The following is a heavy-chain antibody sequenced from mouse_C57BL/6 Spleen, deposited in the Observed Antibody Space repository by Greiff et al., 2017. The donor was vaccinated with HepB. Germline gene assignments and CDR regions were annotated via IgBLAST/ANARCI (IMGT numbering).Heavy chain of an antibody. Sequence: EVQLQQSGTVLARPGASVKMSCKTSGYTFTSYWMHWVKQRPGQGLEWIGAIYPGNSDTSYNQKFKGKAKLTADTSTSTAYMELSSLTDEDSAVYYCTRGCYGSSYAWFAYWGQGTLVTVSA. D-gene: IGHD1-1*01. CDR3: TRGCYGSSYAWFAY. V-gene: IGHV1-5*01. J-gene: IGHJ3*01. CDR2: IYPGNSDT. CDR1: GYTFTSYW.